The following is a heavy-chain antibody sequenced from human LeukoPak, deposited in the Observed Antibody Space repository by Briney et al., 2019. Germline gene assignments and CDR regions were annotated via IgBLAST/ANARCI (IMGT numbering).Heavy chain of an antibody. J-gene: IGHJ6*03. CDR2: ISTSSSYI. Sequence: AGGSLRLSCTASGFTFSSYSMNWVRQAPGKGLEWVSSISTSSSYIYYADSVKGRFTISRDNAKNSLYLQMNSVRAEDTAVYYCARGPGLVNYIYYYMDVWGKATTVIISS. D-gene: IGHD3/OR15-3a*01. V-gene: IGHV3-21*06. CDR3: ARGPGLVNYIYYYMDV. CDR1: GFTFSSYS.